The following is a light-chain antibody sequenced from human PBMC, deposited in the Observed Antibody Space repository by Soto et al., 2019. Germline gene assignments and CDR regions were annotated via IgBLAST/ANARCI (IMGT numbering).Light chain of an antibody. V-gene: IGLV1-47*02. J-gene: IGLJ3*02. Sequence: QAVVTQPPSASGTPGQRVTIPCSGSGSNIGSNYVYWYQQFPGTAPKLLIYTTDQRPSGVPDRFSGSKSGTSASLAISALRSEDEADYYCAAWDDSLTGSWVFGGGTKLTVL. CDR1: GSNIGSNY. CDR2: TTD. CDR3: AAWDDSLTGSWV.